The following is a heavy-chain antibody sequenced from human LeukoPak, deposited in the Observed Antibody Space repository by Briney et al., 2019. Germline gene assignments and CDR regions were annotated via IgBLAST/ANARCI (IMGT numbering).Heavy chain of an antibody. J-gene: IGHJ4*02. CDR1: GFTVSSNY. CDR3: ARGSSGTYDMGY. CDR2: IYSGGST. V-gene: IGHV3-66*01. D-gene: IGHD1-26*01. Sequence: GGSLRLSCAASGFTVSSNYMSWVRQAPGKGLEWVSVIYSGGSTYYAESVKGRFTISRDNSKNTLFLQMNGLRAEDAAVYYCARGSSGTYDMGYWGQGTLVTVSS.